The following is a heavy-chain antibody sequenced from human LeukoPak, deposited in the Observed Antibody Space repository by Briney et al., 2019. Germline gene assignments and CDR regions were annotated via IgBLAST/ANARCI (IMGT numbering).Heavy chain of an antibody. CDR3: ATAVGSGSYYHYYYGMDV. Sequence: ASVTVSCTVSGYTLTELSMHWVRQAPGKGLEWMGGFDPEDGETIYAQKFQGRVTMTEDTSTDTAYMELSSLRSEDTAVYYCATAVGSGSYYHYYYGMDVWGQGTTVTVSS. D-gene: IGHD1-26*01. CDR2: FDPEDGET. V-gene: IGHV1-24*01. CDR1: GYTLTELS. J-gene: IGHJ6*02.